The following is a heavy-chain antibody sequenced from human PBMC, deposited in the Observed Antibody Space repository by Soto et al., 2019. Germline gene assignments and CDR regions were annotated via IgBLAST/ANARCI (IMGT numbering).Heavy chain of an antibody. J-gene: IGHJ4*02. Sequence: PGGSLRLSCAASGFTFSSYATSWDRQAPGKGLEWISSISDTGGNTYYADSMKGRFTISRDNSKNTLYLQMNSLRAEDTAVYYCAKAGPNSHGRNYFDHWGQGTLVTVSS. D-gene: IGHD1-26*01. V-gene: IGHV3-23*01. CDR1: GFTFSSYA. CDR3: AKAGPNSHGRNYFDH. CDR2: ISDTGGNT.